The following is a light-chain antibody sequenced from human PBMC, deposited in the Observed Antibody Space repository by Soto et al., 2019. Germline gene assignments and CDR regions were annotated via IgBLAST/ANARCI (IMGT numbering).Light chain of an antibody. Sequence: DIQMTQSPSTLSASLGDRVTITCRASQGISRWLAWYQQRPGKAPKLLIYDASTLHSGVPSRFSGSGSGTEFTLTISSLHPDDFATYYCQQYNSYWTFGQGTKVDIK. J-gene: IGKJ1*01. CDR3: QQYNSYWT. CDR2: DAS. CDR1: QGISRW. V-gene: IGKV1-5*01.